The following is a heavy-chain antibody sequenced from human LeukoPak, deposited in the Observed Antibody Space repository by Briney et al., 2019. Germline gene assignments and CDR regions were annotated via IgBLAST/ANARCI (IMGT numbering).Heavy chain of an antibody. V-gene: IGHV1-69*05. CDR2: IIPIFGTA. J-gene: IGHJ4*02. CDR1: GGTFSSYA. CDR3: ARVLGSDFWSGYYFDY. D-gene: IGHD3-3*01. Sequence: SVTVSCKASGGTFSSYAISWVRQAPGQGLEWMGGIIPIFGTANYAQKFQGRVTITTDESTSTAYMELSSLRSEDTAVYYCARVLGSDFWSGYYFDYWGQGTLVTVSS.